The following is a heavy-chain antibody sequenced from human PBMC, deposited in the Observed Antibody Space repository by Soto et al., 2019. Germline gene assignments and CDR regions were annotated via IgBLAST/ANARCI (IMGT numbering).Heavy chain of an antibody. CDR1: GYTFTNHG. Sequence: VKVSCKASGYTFTNHGISWVRQAPGQGLEWLGWISGHNGNTKYAQRLQGRVTMTTDTSTSTAYMELRSLKSDDTAVYYCARDLYPLAYYFDYWGQGTLVTVSS. V-gene: IGHV1-18*01. CDR3: ARDLYPLAYYFDY. CDR2: ISGHNGNT. J-gene: IGHJ4*02.